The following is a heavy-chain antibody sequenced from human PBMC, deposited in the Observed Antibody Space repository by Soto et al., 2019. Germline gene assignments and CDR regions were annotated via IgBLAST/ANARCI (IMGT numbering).Heavy chain of an antibody. Sequence: ASVKVSCKVSGYTLTELSMHWVRQAPGKGLEWMGGFDPEDGETIYAQKFQGRVTMTEDTSTDTAYMELSSLRSEDTAVYYCATFLPPYSGSPSFSFDYCCQGPLVTVSS. V-gene: IGHV1-24*01. CDR2: FDPEDGET. J-gene: IGHJ4*02. CDR3: ATFLPPYSGSPSFSFDY. D-gene: IGHD1-26*01. CDR1: GYTLTELS.